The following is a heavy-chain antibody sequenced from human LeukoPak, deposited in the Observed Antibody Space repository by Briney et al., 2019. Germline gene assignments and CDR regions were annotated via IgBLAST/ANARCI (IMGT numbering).Heavy chain of an antibody. J-gene: IGHJ3*02. CDR1: GFTFSSYG. CDR3: AKDIVDTNSGAFDI. CDR2: ISYDGSNK. D-gene: IGHD1-26*01. V-gene: IGHV3-30*18. Sequence: GGSLRLSCAASGFTFSSYGIHWVRQAPGKGLEWVAVISYDGSNKYYADSVKGRFTISRDNSKNTLYLQMNSLRAEDTAVYYCAKDIVDTNSGAFDIWGQGTMVTVSS.